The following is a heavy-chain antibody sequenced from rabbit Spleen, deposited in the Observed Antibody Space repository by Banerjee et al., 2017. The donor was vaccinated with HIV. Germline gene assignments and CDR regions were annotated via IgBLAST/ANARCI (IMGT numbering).Heavy chain of an antibody. V-gene: IGHV1S40*01. J-gene: IGHJ4*01. CDR1: RFSFSSDA. CDR3: ARDLDGVIGWNFGW. D-gene: IGHD1-1*01. Sequence: SLEESGGDLVKPGASLTLTCTASRFSFSSDAMCWVRQAPGKGLEWIGCIYTGGSGGIYYATWANGRFTVSKTSSTTVTLQMTSLTAADTATYFCARDLDGVIGWNFGWWGQGTLVTVS. CDR2: IYTGGSGGI.